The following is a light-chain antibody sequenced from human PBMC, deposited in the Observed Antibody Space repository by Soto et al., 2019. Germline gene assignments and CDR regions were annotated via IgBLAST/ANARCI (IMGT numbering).Light chain of an antibody. Sequence: DIQMTQSPSTLSASVGDRVTITCRASQSISSWLAWYQQKPGKAPMLLIYDASSLESGVPSRFSGSGSGTDFTLTIRSLQPEDFATYYCQQPISCPITFGQGTRLEIK. V-gene: IGKV1-5*01. J-gene: IGKJ5*01. CDR3: QQPISCPIT. CDR1: QSISSW. CDR2: DAS.